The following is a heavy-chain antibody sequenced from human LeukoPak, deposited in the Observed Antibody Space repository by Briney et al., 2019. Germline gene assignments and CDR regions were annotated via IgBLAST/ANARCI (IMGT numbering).Heavy chain of an antibody. Sequence: GASVKVSCKASGYTFTSYDINWVRQATGQGLECMGWMNPNSGNTGYAQKFQGRVTMTRNTSISTAYMELSSLRSEDTAVYYFARGGWLYYGSGSYYVYWGQGTLVTVSS. D-gene: IGHD3-10*01. CDR1: GYTFTSYD. CDR3: ARGGWLYYGSGSYYVY. V-gene: IGHV1-8*01. CDR2: MNPNSGNT. J-gene: IGHJ4*02.